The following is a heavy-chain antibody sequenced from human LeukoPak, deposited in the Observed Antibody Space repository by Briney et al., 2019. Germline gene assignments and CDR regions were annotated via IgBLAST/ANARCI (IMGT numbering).Heavy chain of an antibody. D-gene: IGHD1-14*01. Sequence: GGSLRLSCAVSGFSVRDNYLNWVRQTPGGGLECVSVLYSGGAAYYADSVKGRFTISRDTSKNTLSLQMNSLRAEDTAVYYCASYEGVWNQLDYWGQGTLVTVSS. CDR1: GFSVRDNY. V-gene: IGHV3-53*01. CDR2: LYSGGAA. CDR3: ASYEGVWNQLDY. J-gene: IGHJ4*02.